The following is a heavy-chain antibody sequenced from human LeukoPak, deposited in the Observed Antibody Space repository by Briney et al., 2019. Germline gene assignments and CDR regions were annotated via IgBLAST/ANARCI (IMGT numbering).Heavy chain of an antibody. J-gene: IGHJ4*02. CDR2: ISSSSSYI. CDR3: AREAEVGVLED. D-gene: IGHD3-3*01. CDR1: GFTFSSYS. Sequence: PGGSLRLSCAGSGFTFSSYSMNWVRQAPGKGLEWVLSISSSSSYIYYADSVKGRFTISRDNAKNSLYLQMNSLRAEDTAVYYCAREAEVGVLEDWGQGTLVTVSS. V-gene: IGHV3-21*01.